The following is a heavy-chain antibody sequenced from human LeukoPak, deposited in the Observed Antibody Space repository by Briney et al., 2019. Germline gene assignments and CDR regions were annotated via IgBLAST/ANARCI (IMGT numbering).Heavy chain of an antibody. J-gene: IGHJ5*02. CDR2: IYHNGST. CDR1: GGSFSGYY. CDR3: ARRGSGWNT. D-gene: IGHD6-19*01. V-gene: IGHV4-34*01. Sequence: SETLSLTCAVYGGSFSGYYWSWIRQPPGKGLEWIGEIYHNGSTNYNPSLKSRVTISVDTSKNHLSLKVSSVSAADTAVYYCARRGSGWNTWGQGSLVTVSS.